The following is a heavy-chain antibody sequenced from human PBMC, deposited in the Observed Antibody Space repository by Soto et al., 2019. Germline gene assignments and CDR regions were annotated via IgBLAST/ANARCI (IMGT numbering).Heavy chain of an antibody. D-gene: IGHD3-22*01. CDR1: GYTFTSYY. CDR3: ASITSGYYAFDI. CDR2: INPSGGST. J-gene: IGHJ3*02. V-gene: IGHV1-46*01. Sequence: ASVKVSCKASGYTFTSYYMHWVRQAPGQELEWMGIINPSGGSTSYAQKFQGRFTMTRDTSTSTVYMELSSLRSEDTAVYYCASITSGYYAFDIWGQGTMVTVSS.